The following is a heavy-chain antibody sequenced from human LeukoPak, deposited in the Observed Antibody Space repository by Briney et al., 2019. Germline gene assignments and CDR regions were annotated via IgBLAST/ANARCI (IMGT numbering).Heavy chain of an antibody. CDR1: GFTFSDYY. CDR2: ISSSGSTI. Sequence: GGSLRLSCAASGFTFSDYYMSWIRQAPGKGLEWVSYISSSGSTIYYADSVKGRFTISRDNAKNSLYLQMNGLRAEDTAVYYCARDRAVAESSYWYFDLWGRGTLVTVSS. D-gene: IGHD6-19*01. J-gene: IGHJ2*01. CDR3: ARDRAVAESSYWYFDL. V-gene: IGHV3-11*01.